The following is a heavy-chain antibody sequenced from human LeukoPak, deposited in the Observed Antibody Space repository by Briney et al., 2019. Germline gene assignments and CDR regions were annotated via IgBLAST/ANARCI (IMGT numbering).Heavy chain of an antibody. CDR1: GFTFDDYG. D-gene: IGHD1-26*01. V-gene: IGHV3-20*04. J-gene: IGHJ4*02. CDR2: INWNGGST. CDR3: ARSMYEATGFDY. Sequence: GGSLRLSCAASGFTFDDYGMSWVRQAPGKGLEWVSGINWNGGSTGYADSVKGRFTISRDNAKNSLYLQMNRLRAEDTALYYCARSMYEATGFDYWGQGTLVTVSS.